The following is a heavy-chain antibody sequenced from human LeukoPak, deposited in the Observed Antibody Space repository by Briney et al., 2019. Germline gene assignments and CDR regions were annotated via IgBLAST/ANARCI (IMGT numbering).Heavy chain of an antibody. CDR3: ARDFVLQYFDT. CDR2: IYYSGST. J-gene: IGHJ4*02. V-gene: IGHV4-59*01. D-gene: IGHD3-9*01. Sequence: SETLSLTCTVSGGSISSYYWSWIRQPPGRGLEWIGYIYYSGSTNYNPSLKSRVTISVDTSKNQFSLKLSSVTAADTAVYYCARDFVLQYFDTWGQGTLVTVSS. CDR1: GGSISSYY.